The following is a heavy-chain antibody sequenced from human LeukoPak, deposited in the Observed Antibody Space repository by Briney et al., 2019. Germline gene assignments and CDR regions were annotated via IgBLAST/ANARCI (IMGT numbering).Heavy chain of an antibody. CDR1: GFSISSYY. CDR2: ICYSGST. D-gene: IGHD4-11*01. Sequence: PSETLCLTCTASGFSISSYYLSWIRQPPGKGLEWMGYICYSGSTNYNPSLKSRVTISVATPKNQFSLKLSSVTAADTAVYYCARAHSNYSPGYYGMDVWGQGTTVTVSS. J-gene: IGHJ6*02. CDR3: ARAHSNYSPGYYGMDV. V-gene: IGHV4-59*01.